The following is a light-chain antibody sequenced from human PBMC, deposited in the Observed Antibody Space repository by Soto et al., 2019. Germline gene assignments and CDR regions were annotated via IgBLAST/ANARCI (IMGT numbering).Light chain of an antibody. V-gene: IGLV1-40*01. CDR1: SSNIGAGHD. CDR3: QSYDSSLSGWV. J-gene: IGLJ3*02. CDR2: GNS. Sequence: QSVLTQPPSVSGAPGQRVTISCTGSSSNIGAGHDVNWYQQLPGTAPKLLIYGNSNRPSGVPDRFSGSKSGTSASLAITGLQAEDEAEYYCQSYDSSLSGWVFGGGTKVTVL.